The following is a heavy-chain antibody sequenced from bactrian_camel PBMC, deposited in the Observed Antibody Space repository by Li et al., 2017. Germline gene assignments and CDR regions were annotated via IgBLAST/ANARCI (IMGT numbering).Heavy chain of an antibody. J-gene: IGHJ6*01. CDR2: IHSNGDT. CDR3: ATAYSDYARYTDFGY. Sequence: VESGGALVQPGGSLRLSCLASGFTFGNYYMSWVRQAPGKEREGVAAIHSNGDTSYSDSVKGRFTISRDNAKNTVYLQMNSLKSEDTALYYCATAYSDYARYTDFGYWGQGTQV. D-gene: IGHD4*01. V-gene: IGHV3S40*01. CDR1: GFTFGNYY.